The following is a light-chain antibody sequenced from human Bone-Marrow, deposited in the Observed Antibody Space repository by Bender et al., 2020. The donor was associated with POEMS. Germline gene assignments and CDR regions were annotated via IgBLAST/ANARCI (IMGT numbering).Light chain of an antibody. CDR2: EDR. Sequence: SYVLTQPPSVSVAPRQTARLPCGGDNIEIKSVHWYQLKPGQAPVLVIYEDRDRPSGIPERFSGSNSGNIATLTISGTQALDEADYYCQAWDTSSVVFGGGTKLTVL. V-gene: IGLV3-21*02. CDR1: NIEIKS. CDR3: QAWDTSSVV. J-gene: IGLJ2*01.